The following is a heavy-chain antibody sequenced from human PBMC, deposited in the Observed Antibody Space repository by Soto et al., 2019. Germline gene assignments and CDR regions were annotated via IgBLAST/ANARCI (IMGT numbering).Heavy chain of an antibody. D-gene: IGHD5-12*01. Sequence: QVQLQQWGAGLLKPSETLSLTCAVYGGSFSGYYWSWIRQPPGKGLEWIGEINHSGSTNYNPSLKSRVTISVDTSKNQFSLKLSSVTAADTAVYYCARLGYSGCDYVASPRPNNWFDPWGQGTLVTVSS. CDR2: INHSGST. J-gene: IGHJ5*02. CDR1: GGSFSGYY. CDR3: ARLGYSGCDYVASPRPNNWFDP. V-gene: IGHV4-34*01.